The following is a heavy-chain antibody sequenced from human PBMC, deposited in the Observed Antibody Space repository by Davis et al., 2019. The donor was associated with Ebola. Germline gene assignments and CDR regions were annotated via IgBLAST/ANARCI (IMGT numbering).Heavy chain of an antibody. D-gene: IGHD4-17*01. CDR1: GYTFTSYG. CDR2: IIPIFGTA. CDR3: ARDRVTTVTQRYFDY. J-gene: IGHJ4*02. V-gene: IGHV1-69*05. Sequence: SVKVSCKASGYTFTSYGISWVRQAPGQGLEWMGGIIPIFGTANYAQKFQGRVTMTRDTSTSTVYMELSSLRSEDTAVYYCARDRVTTVTQRYFDYWGQGTLVTVSS.